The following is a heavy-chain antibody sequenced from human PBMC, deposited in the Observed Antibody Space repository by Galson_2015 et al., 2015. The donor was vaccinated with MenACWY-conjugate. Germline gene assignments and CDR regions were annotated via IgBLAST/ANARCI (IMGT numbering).Heavy chain of an antibody. V-gene: IGHV3-30*18. CDR2: ISNDGSRT. Sequence: SLRLSCAASGFTFSSYGLHWVRQAPGEGLEWVALISNDGSRTFYADSVKGRFTISRDNSKNTLSLQLNSLRTEDTAVYYCAKDRGSGGRAFEYWGQGTLVTVSS. CDR1: GFTFSSYG. J-gene: IGHJ4*02. CDR3: AKDRGSGGRAFEY. D-gene: IGHD3-10*01.